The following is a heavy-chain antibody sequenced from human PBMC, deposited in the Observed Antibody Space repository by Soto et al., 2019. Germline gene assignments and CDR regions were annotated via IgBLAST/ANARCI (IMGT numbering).Heavy chain of an antibody. D-gene: IGHD5-12*01. CDR3: ARDGGYDLSGFDL. Sequence: VQLVESGGGLVQPGGSLRLSCAASGFTVSSNYMSWVRQAPGKGLEWVSVIYSGGSTYYADSVKGRFTISRDNSKNALYLQMNSLSAEDTAVYYCARDGGYDLSGFDLWGRGTMVTVSS. CDR1: GFTVSSNY. V-gene: IGHV3-66*01. J-gene: IGHJ3*01. CDR2: IYSGGST.